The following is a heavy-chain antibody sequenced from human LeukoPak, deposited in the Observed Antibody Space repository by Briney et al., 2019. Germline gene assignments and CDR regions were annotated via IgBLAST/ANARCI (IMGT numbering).Heavy chain of an antibody. CDR3: ARLGKEVTYRAYYFDY. CDR2: IYYSGNT. V-gene: IGHV4-59*08. CDR1: GASLSSSY. D-gene: IGHD5-18*01. J-gene: IGHJ4*02. Sequence: SETLSLTCTVSGASLSSSYWSWIRQPPGKGLEYIGYIYYSGNTNCNPSLKSRVTMSVDTSKNQFSLKLSSVTAADTAVYYCARLGKEVTYRAYYFDYWGQGTLVTVSS.